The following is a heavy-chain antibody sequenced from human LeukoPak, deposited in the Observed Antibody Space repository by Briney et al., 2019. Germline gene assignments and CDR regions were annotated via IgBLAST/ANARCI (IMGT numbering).Heavy chain of an antibody. CDR2: ISGSGGST. V-gene: IGHV3-23*01. Sequence: GGSLRLSCAASGFTFSSYAMSWVRQAPGKGLEWVSAISGSGGSTYYADSVKGRFTISRGNSKNTLYLQMNSLRAEDTAVYYCAKGGYCSGGSCQHDAFDIWGQGTMVTVSS. CDR1: GFTFSSYA. J-gene: IGHJ3*02. CDR3: AKGGYCSGGSCQHDAFDI. D-gene: IGHD2-15*01.